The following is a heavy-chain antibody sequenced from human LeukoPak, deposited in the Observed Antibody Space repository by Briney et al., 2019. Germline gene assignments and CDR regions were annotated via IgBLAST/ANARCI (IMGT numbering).Heavy chain of an antibody. CDR1: GFTFSSYA. V-gene: IGHV3-23*01. Sequence: GGSLRLSCAASGFTFSSYAMSWVRQAPGKGLEWVSAISGSGISTYYADSVKGRFTISRDNAKNSLYLQMNSLRAEDTAVYYCARGGLGYCSGGSCYSFDYWGQGTLVTVSS. D-gene: IGHD2-15*01. CDR2: ISGSGIST. J-gene: IGHJ4*02. CDR3: ARGGLGYCSGGSCYSFDY.